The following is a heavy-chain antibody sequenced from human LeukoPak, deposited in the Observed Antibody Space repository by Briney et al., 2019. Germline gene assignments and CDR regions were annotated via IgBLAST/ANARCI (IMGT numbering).Heavy chain of an antibody. J-gene: IGHJ4*02. Sequence: GGSLRLSCAASGFTFSSYAMHWVRQAPGKGLEWVAVISYDGSNKYYADSVKGRFTISRDNSKNTLYLQMNSLRAEDTAVYYCARGDTMIVVDLDYWGQGTLVTVSS. CDR2: ISYDGSNK. CDR3: ARGDTMIVVDLDY. V-gene: IGHV3-30-3*01. CDR1: GFTFSSYA. D-gene: IGHD3-22*01.